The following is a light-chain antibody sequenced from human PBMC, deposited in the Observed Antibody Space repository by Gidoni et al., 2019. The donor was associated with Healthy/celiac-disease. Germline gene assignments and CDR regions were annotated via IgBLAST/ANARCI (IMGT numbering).Light chain of an antibody. J-gene: IGKJ1*01. CDR2: WAS. V-gene: IGKV4-1*01. CDR1: QSVLYSSNNKNY. Sequence: DIVMTQSPDSLPVSLGERATINCKSSQSVLYSSNNKNYLAWYQQKPGQPPKLLIYWASTRESGVPDRFSGRGSGTDFTLTISSLQAEDVAVYYCQQYYSTPLTFGQGTKVEIK. CDR3: QQYYSTPLT.